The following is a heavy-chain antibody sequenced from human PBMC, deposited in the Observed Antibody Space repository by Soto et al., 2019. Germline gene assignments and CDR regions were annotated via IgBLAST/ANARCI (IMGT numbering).Heavy chain of an antibody. CDR2: IWYDGSNK. CDR3: ARDQLYSSSWSDY. Sequence: QVQLVESGGGVVQPGRSLRLSCAASGFTFSSYGMHWVCQAPGKGLEWVAVIWYDGSNKYYADSVKGRFTISRDNSKNTLYLQMNILRAEYTDVYYCARDQLYSSSWSDYWGQGTLVTVSS. D-gene: IGHD6-13*01. CDR1: GFTFSSYG. J-gene: IGHJ4*02. V-gene: IGHV3-33*01.